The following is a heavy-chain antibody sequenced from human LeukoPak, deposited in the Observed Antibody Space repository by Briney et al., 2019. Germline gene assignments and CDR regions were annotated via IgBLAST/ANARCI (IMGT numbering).Heavy chain of an antibody. CDR1: GFSFSSNG. CDR2: IWYDGNNK. J-gene: IGHJ4*02. Sequence: GGSLRLSCAASGFSFSSNGMHWVRQAPGKGLEWVALIWYDGNNKYYADSVKGRFTISRDNSKNTLYLQMNSLGAEDTAVYYCARDPYGSSWYGFDYWGQGTLVTVSS. V-gene: IGHV3-33*01. D-gene: IGHD6-13*01. CDR3: ARDPYGSSWYGFDY.